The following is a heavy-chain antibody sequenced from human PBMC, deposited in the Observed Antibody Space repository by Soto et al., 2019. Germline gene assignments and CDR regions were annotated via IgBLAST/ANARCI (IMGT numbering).Heavy chain of an antibody. D-gene: IGHD1-7*01. CDR1: GYSFTSYW. CDR3: ARQAEYRTPWRDDFAF. V-gene: IGHV5-51*01. CDR2: IYPGDSDT. Sequence: GESLKISCKASGYSFTSYWIGWVRQMPGKGLEWMGIIYPGDSDTRYSPSFQGQVSISADRSTNTAYLHWSSLQASDTGMYFCARQAEYRTPWRDDFAFGGEEPLVTVPS. J-gene: IGHJ4*02.